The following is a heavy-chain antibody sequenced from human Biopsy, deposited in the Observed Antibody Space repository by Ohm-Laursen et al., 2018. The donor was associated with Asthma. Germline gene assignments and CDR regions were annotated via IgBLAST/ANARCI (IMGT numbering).Heavy chain of an antibody. V-gene: IGHV4-61*01. CDR2: ISYSGSP. CDR1: GRSVSRGSYY. D-gene: IGHD2-15*01. Sequence: GTLSLPCTVSGRSVSRGSYYWSWIRQPPGKGLAWVRYISYSGSPDYNPSLKSRLTISMDTSKNQFSLKLSSVTAADTAVYYCARVPTTLRYFDLWGRGTLVTVSS. J-gene: IGHJ2*01. CDR3: ARVPTTLRYFDL.